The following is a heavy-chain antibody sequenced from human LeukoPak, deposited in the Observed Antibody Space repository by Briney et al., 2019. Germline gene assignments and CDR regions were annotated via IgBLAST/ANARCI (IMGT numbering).Heavy chain of an antibody. CDR3: ARQSTHDIDY. D-gene: IGHD5/OR15-5a*01. CDR1: GGSISSSSYY. J-gene: IGHJ4*02. CDR2: IYYSGST. Sequence: PSETLSLTCTVSGGSISSSSYYWGWIRQPPGKGLEWIGSIYYSGSTYYNPSLKSRVTISVDTSKNQFSRKLSSVTAADTAVYYCARQSTHDIDYWGQGTLVTVSS. V-gene: IGHV4-39*01.